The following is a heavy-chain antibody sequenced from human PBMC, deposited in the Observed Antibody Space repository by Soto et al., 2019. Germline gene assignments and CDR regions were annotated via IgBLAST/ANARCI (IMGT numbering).Heavy chain of an antibody. J-gene: IGHJ4*02. CDR2: IKQDESEK. CDR3: ASDRFRGTYYLRGVTYFFEE. Sequence: PGGSLRLSCVTYGLTFTDYWMSWVRQAPGKGLEWVANIKQDESEKNYLDSVKGRFTISRDKAKNSLYLQMNSLRAEDTAVYYCASDRFRGTYYLRGVTYFFEEWGQGAPVTVSS. CDR1: GLTFTDYW. D-gene: IGHD1-26*01. V-gene: IGHV3-7*03.